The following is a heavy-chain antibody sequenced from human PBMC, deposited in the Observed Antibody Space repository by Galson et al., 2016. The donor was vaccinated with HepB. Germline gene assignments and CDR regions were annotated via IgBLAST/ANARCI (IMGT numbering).Heavy chain of an antibody. CDR3: AKETGIAVAGD. V-gene: IGHV3-23*01. Sequence: SLRLSCAASGFTFSNYAMRWVRQAPGKGLEWVSSISAGGESTYYADSVRGRFTISRDNSKNTLYLQMDSLRAEATAVHYCAKETGIAVAGDWGQGTLVTVAS. CDR1: GFTFSNYA. D-gene: IGHD6-19*01. CDR2: ISAGGEST. J-gene: IGHJ4*02.